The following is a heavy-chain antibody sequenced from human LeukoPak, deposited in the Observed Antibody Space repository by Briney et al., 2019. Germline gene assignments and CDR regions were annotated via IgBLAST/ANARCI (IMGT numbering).Heavy chain of an antibody. Sequence: PGGSLRLSCAASGFTFSSYAMSWVRQAPGKGLEWVSVIRGSGRTTYYADSVKGRFTISRDNSKNTLYLQMNSLRAEDTAVYYCARDARDGYGGNPFDYWGQGTLVTVSS. CDR3: ARDARDGYGGNPFDY. V-gene: IGHV3-23*01. J-gene: IGHJ4*02. CDR2: IRGSGRTT. D-gene: IGHD4-23*01. CDR1: GFTFSSYA.